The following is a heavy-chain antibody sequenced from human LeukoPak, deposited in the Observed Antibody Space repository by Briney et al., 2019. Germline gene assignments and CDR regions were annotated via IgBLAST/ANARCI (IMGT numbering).Heavy chain of an antibody. Sequence: GGSLRLSCAASGFTFSSYSMNWVRQAPGKGLEWVSSISSSSSYLYYADSVKGRFTISRDNAKNSLYLQMNSLRAEDTAVYYCARGGRDGYIDYRGQGTLVTVSS. CDR2: ISSSSSYL. V-gene: IGHV3-21*01. CDR3: ARGGRDGYIDY. D-gene: IGHD5-24*01. J-gene: IGHJ4*02. CDR1: GFTFSSYS.